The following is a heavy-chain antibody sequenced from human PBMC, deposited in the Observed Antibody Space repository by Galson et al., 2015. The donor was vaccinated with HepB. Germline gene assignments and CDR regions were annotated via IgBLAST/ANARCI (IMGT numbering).Heavy chain of an antibody. V-gene: IGHV3-33*08. CDR2: IWYDGSNK. CDR1: GFTFSRYW. J-gene: IGHJ4*02. CDR3: ARDDYADNVVMFDY. Sequence: SLRPSCAASGFTFSRYWMNWVRQAPGEGLEWVAVIWYDGSNKYFADSVKGRFTISRDNSKNTLSLQMDSLRPEDTAVYYCARDDYADNVVMFDYWGQGIQVTVSS. D-gene: IGHD4-17*01.